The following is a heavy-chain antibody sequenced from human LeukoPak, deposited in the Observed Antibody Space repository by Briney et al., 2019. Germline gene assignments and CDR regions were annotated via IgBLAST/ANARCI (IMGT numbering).Heavy chain of an antibody. V-gene: IGHV3-23*01. Sequence: GGSLRLSCAASGFTFSSYAMSWVRQAPGKELEWVSAISGSGGSTYYADSVKGRFTISRDNSKNTLYLQMNSLRAEDTAVYYCAKEYYYDSSGYSLRNGPFDYWGQGTLVTVSS. CDR1: GFTFSSYA. D-gene: IGHD3-22*01. J-gene: IGHJ4*02. CDR2: ISGSGGST. CDR3: AKEYYYDSSGYSLRNGPFDY.